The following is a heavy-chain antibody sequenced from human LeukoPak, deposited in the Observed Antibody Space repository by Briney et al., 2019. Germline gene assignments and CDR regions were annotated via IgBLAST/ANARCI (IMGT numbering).Heavy chain of an antibody. CDR2: IHYSGST. CDR3: ARGGWSLDY. D-gene: IGHD6-19*01. CDR1: GGSISNFY. Sequence: SETLSLTCIVSGGSISNFYWTWIRQPPGKGLEWIDYIHYSGSTNYNPSLKSRVIISVDTSKNQFSLKLTSVTTADTAVYYCARGGWSLDYLGQGTLVTVSP. J-gene: IGHJ4*02. V-gene: IGHV4-59*01.